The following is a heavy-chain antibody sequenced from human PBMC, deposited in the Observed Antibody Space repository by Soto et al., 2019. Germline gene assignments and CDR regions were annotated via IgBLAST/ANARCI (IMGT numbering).Heavy chain of an antibody. Sequence: QVQLQESGPGLVKPSQTLSLTCTVSGGSISSGGYYWSWIRQHPGKGLEWIGYIYYSGSTYYNPSLKSRVTISVDTSKNQFSLKLSSVTAADTAVYYCARIISFDYDSSAYYTEVDYWGQGTLVTVSS. D-gene: IGHD3-22*01. CDR1: GGSISSGGYY. J-gene: IGHJ4*02. V-gene: IGHV4-31*03. CDR2: IYYSGST. CDR3: ARIISFDYDSSAYYTEVDY.